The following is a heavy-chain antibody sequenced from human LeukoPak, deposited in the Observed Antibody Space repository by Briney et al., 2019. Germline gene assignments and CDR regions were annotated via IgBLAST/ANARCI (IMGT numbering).Heavy chain of an antibody. CDR2: FDPEDGET. D-gene: IGHD1-26*01. J-gene: IGHJ6*02. CDR3: ARYGATGYYGMDV. Sequence: ASVKVSCKVSGYTLTELSMHWVRQAPGKGLEWMGGFDPEDGETIYAQKLQGRVTMTTDTSTSTAYMELRSLRSDDTAVYYCARYGATGYYGMDVWGQGTTVTVSS. CDR1: GYTLTELS. V-gene: IGHV1-24*01.